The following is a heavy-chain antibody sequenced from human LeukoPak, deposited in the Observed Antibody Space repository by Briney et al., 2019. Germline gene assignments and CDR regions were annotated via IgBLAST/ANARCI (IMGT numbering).Heavy chain of an antibody. D-gene: IGHD3-22*01. J-gene: IGHJ4*02. CDR2: INPSSGDT. CDR3: ARAGHDSSGYSFRLDY. V-gene: IGHV1-2*02. Sequence: ASVKVSCKTSGYTFAGHHIHWVRQAAGQGLEWMGWINPSSGDTKYAQNFQDRVIMSRDTSISTAYMDLSRLSSDDTAIYYCARAGHDSSGYSFRLDYWGQGTLVTVSS. CDR1: GYTFAGHH.